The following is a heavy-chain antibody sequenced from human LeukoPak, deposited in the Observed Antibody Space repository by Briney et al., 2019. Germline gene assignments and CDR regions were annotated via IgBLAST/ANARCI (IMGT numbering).Heavy chain of an antibody. D-gene: IGHD3-10*01. CDR1: EYSFTNYW. V-gene: IGHV5-51*01. CDR3: ATYAGSYSKYFQH. J-gene: IGHJ1*01. Sequence: GESLKVSCKGSEYSFTNYWIGWVRQMPGKGLEWMGIIYPGDSDTRYSPSFQGQVTISADKSISTAYLQWSSLKASDTAMYFCATYAGSYSKYFQHWGQGTLVTVSS. CDR2: IYPGDSDT.